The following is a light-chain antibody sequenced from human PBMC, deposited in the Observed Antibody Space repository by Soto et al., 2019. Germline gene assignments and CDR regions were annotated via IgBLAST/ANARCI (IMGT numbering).Light chain of an antibody. J-gene: IGLJ1*01. CDR2: EVS. V-gene: IGLV2-23*02. Sequence: QSALTQPASVSGSPGQSITISCTGTSSDVGSYNLVSWYQQRPGKAPKLMIYEVSKRPSGVSNRFSGSKSGNTASLTISGLQAEDEADYYCCSYAGSSTFGFGTGTKLTVL. CDR1: SSDVGSYNL. CDR3: CSYAGSSTFG.